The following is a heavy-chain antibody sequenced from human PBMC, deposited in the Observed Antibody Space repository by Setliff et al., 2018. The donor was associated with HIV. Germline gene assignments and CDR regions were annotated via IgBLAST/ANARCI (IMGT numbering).Heavy chain of an antibody. CDR2: IYRSGST. D-gene: IGHD1-7*01. J-gene: IGHJ4*02. V-gene: IGHV4-38-2*02. Sequence: SETLSLTCTVSGYFISRGYYWGWIRQPRGKGLEWIGNIYRSGSTYYNPSLKSRVTISVDKSKNQFSLKLSSVTAADTAVYYCGREGEGELPGYWGQGTLVTVSS. CDR3: GREGEGELPGY. CDR1: GYFISRGYY.